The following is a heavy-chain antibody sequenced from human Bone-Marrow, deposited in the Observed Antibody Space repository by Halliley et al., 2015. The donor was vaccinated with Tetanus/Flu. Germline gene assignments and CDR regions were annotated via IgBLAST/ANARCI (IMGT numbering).Heavy chain of an antibody. V-gene: IGHV4-59*01. D-gene: IGHD2-8*01. CDR3: ARAYGVWPVIGYNGLDV. CDR1: GDSISSSH. J-gene: IGHJ6*02. CDR2: IYSSGST. Sequence: LRLSCTVSGDSISSSHWSWIRQPPGKGLEWIGYIYSSGSTNYNPSLKSRVTVSVDTANNQFSLSLKSVTAADTAVYYCARAYGVWPVIGYNGLDVWGQGTAVTVSS.